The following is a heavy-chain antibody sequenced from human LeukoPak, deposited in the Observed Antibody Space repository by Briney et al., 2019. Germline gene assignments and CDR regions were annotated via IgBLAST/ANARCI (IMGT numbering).Heavy chain of an antibody. Sequence: PSETLSLTCAVYGVSFSGYYWSWIRQPPGKGLEWIGEIQYSGSTNYNPSLKSRVTISVDTSKNQFSLKLSSVTAADTAVYYCARALSCSSTSCYGPGAFDIWGQGTMVTVSS. D-gene: IGHD2-2*01. CDR2: IQYSGST. V-gene: IGHV4-34*01. J-gene: IGHJ3*02. CDR1: GVSFSGYY. CDR3: ARALSCSSTSCYGPGAFDI.